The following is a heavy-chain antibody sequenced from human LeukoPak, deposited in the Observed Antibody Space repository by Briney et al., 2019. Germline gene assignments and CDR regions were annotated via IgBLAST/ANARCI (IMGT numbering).Heavy chain of an antibody. D-gene: IGHD4/OR15-4a*01. CDR2: ISYDGSNK. CDR1: GFTFSSYG. CDR3: AKDDDGYYFDY. Sequence: GGSLRLSCAAPGFTFSSYGMHWVRQAPGKGLEWVAVISYDGSNKYYADSVKGRFTISRDNSKNTLYLQMNSLRAEDTAVYYCAKDDDGYYFDYWGQGTLVTVSS. J-gene: IGHJ4*02. V-gene: IGHV3-30*18.